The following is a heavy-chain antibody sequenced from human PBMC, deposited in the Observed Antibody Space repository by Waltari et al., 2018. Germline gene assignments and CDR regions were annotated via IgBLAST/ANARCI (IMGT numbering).Heavy chain of an antibody. CDR3: ASLDTAMVDY. Sequence: QLQLQESGPGLVKPSETLSLTCTVSGGSIRSSSYYWGWIRQPPGKGLAWIGSIYYSGSTYYNPSIKMRVTISVDTSKNQFSLKLSSVTAADSAVYYCASLDTAMVDYWGQGTLVTVSS. CDR1: GGSIRSSSYY. V-gene: IGHV4-39*01. J-gene: IGHJ4*02. CDR2: IYYSGST. D-gene: IGHD5-18*01.